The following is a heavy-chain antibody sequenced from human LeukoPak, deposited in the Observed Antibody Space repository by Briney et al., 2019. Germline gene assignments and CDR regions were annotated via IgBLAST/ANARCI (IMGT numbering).Heavy chain of an antibody. CDR3: ARGRTPYGSGRYNWFDP. Sequence: GASVKVSCKASGGTFSSYAISWVRQAPGRGLEWMGRIIPIFGIANYAQKFQGRVTITADKSTSTAYMELSSLRSEDTAVYYCARGRTPYGSGRYNWFDPWGQGTLVTVSS. CDR2: IIPIFGIA. CDR1: GGTFSSYA. V-gene: IGHV1-69*04. J-gene: IGHJ5*02. D-gene: IGHD3-10*01.